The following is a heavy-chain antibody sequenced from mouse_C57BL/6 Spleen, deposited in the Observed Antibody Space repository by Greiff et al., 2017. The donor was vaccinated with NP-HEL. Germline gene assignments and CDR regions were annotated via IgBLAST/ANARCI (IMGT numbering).Heavy chain of an antibody. V-gene: IGHV1-4*01. Sequence: QVQLQQSGAELARPGASVKMSCKASGYTFTSYTMHWVKQRPGQGLEWIGYINPSSGYTKYNQKFKGKATLTADKSSSTAYLQLSSMTSEDSADYYGARNEVYYFDYWGQGTTLTVSS. CDR2: INPSSGYT. CDR3: ARNEVYYFDY. J-gene: IGHJ2*01. CDR1: GYTFTSYT.